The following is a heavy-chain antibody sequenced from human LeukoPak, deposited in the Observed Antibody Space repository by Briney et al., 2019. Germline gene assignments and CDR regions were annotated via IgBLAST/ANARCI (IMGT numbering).Heavy chain of an antibody. Sequence: SETLSLTCAVSGYSISSGYHWGWIRQPPGKGLEWIGSIYHSGSTYYNPSLKSRVTISVDTSKNQFSLKLSSVTAADTAVYYCARQKDTTMEFDYWGQGTLVTVSS. D-gene: IGHD5-18*01. CDR2: IYHSGST. J-gene: IGHJ4*02. CDR3: ARQKDTTMEFDY. V-gene: IGHV4-38-2*01. CDR1: GYSISSGYH.